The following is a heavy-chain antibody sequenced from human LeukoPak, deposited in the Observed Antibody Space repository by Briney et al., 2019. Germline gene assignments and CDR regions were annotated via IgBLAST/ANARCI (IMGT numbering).Heavy chain of an antibody. J-gene: IGHJ6*02. CDR1: GYTFTNYH. V-gene: IGHV1-46*01. Sequence: ASVKVSCKASGYTFTNYHMNWVRQAPGQGLEWMGIISPRGDVTTYAQKFQGRVTMTSDTSTNTVYLELTSLRSEDTAVYYCARSLPQSDGRKHGLDVWGQGTTVTVSS. CDR3: ARSLPQSDGRKHGLDV. D-gene: IGHD5-18*01. CDR2: ISPRGDVT.